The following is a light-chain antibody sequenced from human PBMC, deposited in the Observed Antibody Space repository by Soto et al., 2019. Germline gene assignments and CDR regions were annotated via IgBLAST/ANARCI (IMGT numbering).Light chain of an antibody. J-gene: IGKJ3*01. CDR1: QSVRNY. CDR3: QQRSSWPFT. V-gene: IGKV3-11*01. CDR2: DAS. Sequence: EIVLTQSPATLSLSPRERATLSCRASQSVRNYLAWYQQKLGQAPRLLIYDASNRATGIPARFSGSGSGTDFTLTISSLEPEDFAVYYCQQRSSWPFTFGPGTKVDIK.